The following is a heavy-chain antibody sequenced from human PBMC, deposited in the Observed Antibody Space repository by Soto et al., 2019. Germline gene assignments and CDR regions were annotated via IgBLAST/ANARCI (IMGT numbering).Heavy chain of an antibody. CDR3: AKDGRIAAAAYATRFDY. J-gene: IGHJ4*02. CDR2: ISYDGSNK. Sequence: PVGSLRLSCAASGFTFSSYGMHWVRQAPGKGLEWVAVISYDGSNKYYADSVKGRFTISRDNSKNTLYLQMNSLRAEDTAVYYCAKDGRIAAAAYATRFDYWGQGTLVTVSS. CDR1: GFTFSSYG. V-gene: IGHV3-30*18. D-gene: IGHD6-13*01.